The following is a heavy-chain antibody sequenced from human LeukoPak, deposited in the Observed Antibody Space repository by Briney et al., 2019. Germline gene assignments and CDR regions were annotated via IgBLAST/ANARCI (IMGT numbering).Heavy chain of an antibody. J-gene: IGHJ5*02. V-gene: IGHV1-69*04. CDR1: GGTFSSYA. D-gene: IGHD5-12*01. CDR3: ASTGVGDPYSGYDSGWFDP. CDR2: IFPIFGIA. Sequence: SVKVSCKASGGTFSSYAISWVRQAPGQGLEWMGRIFPIFGIANYAQKFQGRVTITADKSTSTAYMELSSLRSEDTAVYYCASTGVGDPYSGYDSGWFDPWGQGTLVTVSS.